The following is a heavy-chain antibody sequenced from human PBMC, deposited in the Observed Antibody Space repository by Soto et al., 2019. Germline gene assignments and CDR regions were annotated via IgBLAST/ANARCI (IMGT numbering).Heavy chain of an antibody. Sequence: GGSLRLSCTGSGFTFGDYAMSWVRQAPGKGLEWVSYIGTRGRTIYYADSVKGRFTISRDNAKNSLYLQMNSLRAEDTAVYYCARDPAIYSGKFDYGLDVWGQGTTVTVSS. CDR2: IGTRGRTI. V-gene: IGHV3-48*03. D-gene: IGHD4-4*01. CDR1: GFTFGDYA. CDR3: ARDPAIYSGKFDYGLDV. J-gene: IGHJ6*02.